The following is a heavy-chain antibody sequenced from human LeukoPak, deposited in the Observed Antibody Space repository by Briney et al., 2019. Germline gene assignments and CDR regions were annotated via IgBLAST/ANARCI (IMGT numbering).Heavy chain of an antibody. D-gene: IGHD2-2*01. CDR1: GFTFTSYA. Sequence: GGSLRLSCAASGFTFTSYAMSWVRQAPGKGLEWVSSISGNGGRIYYADSVKGRFTISRDSSKNALYLQMNSLRAEDTAIYYCAKGDIVVGPATMRRFDPWGQGTLVTVSS. CDR2: ISGNGGRI. V-gene: IGHV3-23*01. CDR3: AKGDIVVGPATMRRFDP. J-gene: IGHJ5*02.